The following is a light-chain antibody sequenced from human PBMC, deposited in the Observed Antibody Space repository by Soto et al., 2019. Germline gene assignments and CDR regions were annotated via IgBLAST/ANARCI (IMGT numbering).Light chain of an antibody. Sequence: DIQMTQSPSSLSASVGDRVTITCRTSQRSTTYLNWYQQKPGKAPKLLIHAASTLQSGVPSRFSGSGSGTDFTLTISSLQLEDFATYYCQRSYSPPFTFGPGTKVDIK. CDR3: QRSYSPPFT. CDR2: AAS. V-gene: IGKV1-39*01. CDR1: QRSTTY. J-gene: IGKJ3*01.